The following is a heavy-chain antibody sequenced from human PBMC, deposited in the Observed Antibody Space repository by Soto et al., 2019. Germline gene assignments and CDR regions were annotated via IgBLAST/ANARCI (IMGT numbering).Heavy chain of an antibody. J-gene: IGHJ4*02. D-gene: IGHD1-1*01. V-gene: IGHV3-33*01. CDR1: GFAFSSFG. CDR2: IWHSGKDK. Sequence: QVQVVESGGGVVQPGRSLRLSCAASGFAFSSFGMHWVRQAPGKGLEWVAVIWHSGKDKYYADSVKGRFTISRDNSKNTLYLEMNSLRAEDTAVYYCVRDPGHDEAMDYWGQGTLVTVS. CDR3: VRDPGHDEAMDY.